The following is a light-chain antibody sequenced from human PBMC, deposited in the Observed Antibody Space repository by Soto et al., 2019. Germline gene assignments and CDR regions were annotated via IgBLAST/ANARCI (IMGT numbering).Light chain of an antibody. J-gene: IGKJ2*01. CDR1: QTVYSW. Sequence: DIQMTQSTSTVSASVGDRVTITCRASQTVYSWLAWYQQKPGKAPKLLISEASTLQSGVPSRFAGSGSGTEFTLAISRLQPDDFATYYCQQYSSYSPYTFGQGTKVDIK. CDR3: QQYSSYSPYT. V-gene: IGKV1-5*03. CDR2: EAS.